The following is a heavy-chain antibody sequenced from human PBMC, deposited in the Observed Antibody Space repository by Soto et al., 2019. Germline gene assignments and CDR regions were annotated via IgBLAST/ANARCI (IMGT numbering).Heavy chain of an antibody. J-gene: IGHJ3*02. Sequence: QVQLQESGPGLVKPSETLSLTCTVSGGSISSYYWSWIRQPPGKGLEWIGYIYYSGRTNYNPSLKSRVTISVDTSKNQFSLKLSSVTAADTAVYYCARTGDDYGDTGAFDIWGQGTMVTVSS. D-gene: IGHD4-17*01. CDR1: GGSISSYY. CDR2: IYYSGRT. CDR3: ARTGDDYGDTGAFDI. V-gene: IGHV4-59*08.